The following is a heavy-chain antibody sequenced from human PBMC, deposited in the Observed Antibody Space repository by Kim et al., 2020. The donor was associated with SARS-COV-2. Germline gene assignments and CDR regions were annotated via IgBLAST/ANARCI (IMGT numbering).Heavy chain of an antibody. J-gene: IGHJ6*02. Sequence: SETLSLTCAVYGGSFSGHSWSWVRQPPGQGLEWIGEITDSGSTKYNPSLKSRLTISLDVSKNQFSLKLTSVTAADRGLYYCARGMVGVVPAPVLGLGPFYEYFILDVGGHGTTVTVSS. CDR1: GGSFSGHS. CDR3: ARGMVGVVPAPVLGLGPFYEYFILDV. D-gene: IGHD2-2*01. CDR2: ITDSGST. V-gene: IGHV4-34*01.